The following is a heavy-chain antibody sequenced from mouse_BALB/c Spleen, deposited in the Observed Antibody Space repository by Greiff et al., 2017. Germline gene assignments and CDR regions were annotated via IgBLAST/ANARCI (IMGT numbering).Heavy chain of an antibody. CDR3: ARHYTTVVATRYFDV. CDR1: GFTFSSYA. CDR2: ISSGGSYT. V-gene: IGHV5-9-3*01. Sequence: EVQRVESGGGLVKPGGSLKLSCAASGFTFSSYAMSWVRQTPEQRLEWVGTISSGGSYTYYPDSMKGRFTIARDNAKNTLYLQMSSLRSEDTAMYYCARHYTTVVATRYFDVWGEGTTVTVSS. D-gene: IGHD1-1*01. J-gene: IGHJ1*01.